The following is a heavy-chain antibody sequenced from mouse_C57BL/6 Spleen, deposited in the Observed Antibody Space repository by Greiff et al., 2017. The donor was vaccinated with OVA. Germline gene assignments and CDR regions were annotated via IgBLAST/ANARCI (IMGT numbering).Heavy chain of an antibody. CDR1: GYSFTSYY. V-gene: IGHV1-66*01. Sequence: VQLQQSGPELVKPGASVKISCKASGYSFTSYYIHRVKQRPGQGLEWIGWIYPGSGNTKYNEKFKGKATLTADTSSSTAYMQHSSRTSEDSAVYYWAGGGGSYDFDYWGQGTTLTVSS. D-gene: IGHD1-1*02. J-gene: IGHJ2*01. CDR3: AGGGGSYDFDY. CDR2: IYPGSGNT.